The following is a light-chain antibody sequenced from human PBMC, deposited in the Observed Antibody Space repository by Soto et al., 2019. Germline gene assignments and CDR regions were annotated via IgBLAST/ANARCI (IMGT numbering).Light chain of an antibody. CDR2: EVS. CDR3: CSDAGSSTYV. V-gene: IGLV2-23*02. Sequence: QSALTQPASVSGSPGQSITISCTRTNSDVGSYNFVSWYQQHPGKAPKVMIFEVSKRPSGVSDRFSGSKSGNTASLTISGLQAEDEAYYYCCSDAGSSTYVFGTGTKLTVL. CDR1: NSDVGSYNF. J-gene: IGLJ1*01.